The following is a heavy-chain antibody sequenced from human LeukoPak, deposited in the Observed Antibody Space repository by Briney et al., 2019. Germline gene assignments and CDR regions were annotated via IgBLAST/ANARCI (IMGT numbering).Heavy chain of an antibody. CDR2: ITTSGST. V-gene: IGHV3-23*01. CDR3: AKAPVWNYYYGLDV. Sequence: GGSLRLSCAASGLTASHNVNNAMSWVRHAPGKGLEWVSGITTSGSTYYADSVKGQFTISRENSNKTLYLHMDSLRAEDTAVYYCAKAPVWNYYYGLDVWGQGTTVTVSS. J-gene: IGHJ6*02. CDR1: GLTASHNVNNA. D-gene: IGHD2-21*01.